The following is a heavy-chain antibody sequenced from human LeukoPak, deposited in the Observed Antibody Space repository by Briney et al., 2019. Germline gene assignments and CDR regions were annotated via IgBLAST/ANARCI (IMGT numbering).Heavy chain of an antibody. J-gene: IGHJ4*02. V-gene: IGHV3-7*01. CDR2: IKQDGSEK. D-gene: IGHD3-16*01. Sequence: GGSLRLSCAASGFTFSSYEMNWVRQAPGKGLEWVANIKQDGSEKYYVDSVKGRFTISRDNAKNSLYLQMNSLRAEDTAVYYCARDEGGLEDYWGQGTLVTVSS. CDR1: GFTFSSYE. CDR3: ARDEGGLEDY.